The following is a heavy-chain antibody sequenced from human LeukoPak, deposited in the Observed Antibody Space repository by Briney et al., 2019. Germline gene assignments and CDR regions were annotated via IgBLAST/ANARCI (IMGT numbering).Heavy chain of an antibody. V-gene: IGHV4-39*01. J-gene: IGHJ4*02. CDR2: IYYSGST. D-gene: IGHD3-10*01. CDR1: GGSISSYY. CDR3: ARMLLWFGEF. Sequence: SETLSLTCTVSGGSISSYYWSWIRQPPGKGLEWIGSIYYSGSTYYNPSLKSRVTISVDTSKNQFSLKLSSVTAADTAVYYCARMLLWFGEFWGQGTLVTVSS.